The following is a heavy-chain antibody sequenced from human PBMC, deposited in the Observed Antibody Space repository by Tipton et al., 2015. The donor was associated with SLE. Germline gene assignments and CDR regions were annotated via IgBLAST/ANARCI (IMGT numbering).Heavy chain of an antibody. CDR1: GFTFSSYW. CDR3: ARDRPFGGYPFDY. V-gene: IGHV3-7*01. D-gene: IGHD5-12*01. CDR2: IKQDGSEK. Sequence: GSLRLSCAASGFTFSSYWMSWVRQAPGKGLEWVANIKQDGSEKYYVDSVKGRFTISRDNAKNSLYLQMNSLRAEDTAVYYCARDRPFGGYPFDYWGQGTLVTVSS. J-gene: IGHJ4*02.